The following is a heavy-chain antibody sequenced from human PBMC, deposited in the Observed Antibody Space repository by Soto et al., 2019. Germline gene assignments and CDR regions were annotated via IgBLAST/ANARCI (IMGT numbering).Heavy chain of an antibody. CDR3: ARDHYDYIWGSYRQRNWFDP. CDR2: IYYSGST. J-gene: IGHJ5*02. V-gene: IGHV4-59*01. CDR1: GGSISSYY. Sequence: SETLSLTCTVSGGSISSYYWSWIRQPPGKGLEWIGYIYYSGSTNYNPSLKSRVTISVDTSKNQFSLKLSSVTAADTAVYYCARDHYDYIWGSYRQRNWFDPWGQGTLVTVSS. D-gene: IGHD3-16*01.